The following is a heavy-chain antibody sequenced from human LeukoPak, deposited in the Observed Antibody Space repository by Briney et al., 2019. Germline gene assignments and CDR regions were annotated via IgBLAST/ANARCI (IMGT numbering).Heavy chain of an antibody. CDR1: GFTFSSYS. Sequence: GGSLRLSCAASGFTFSSYSMNWVRQAPGKGLEWVSYISSSSTIYYADSVKGRFTISRDNAKNSLYLQMNSLRAEDTAVYYCAREDYSDAFDIWGQGTMVTVSS. CDR2: ISSSSTI. CDR3: AREDYSDAFDI. D-gene: IGHD2-15*01. V-gene: IGHV3-48*04. J-gene: IGHJ3*02.